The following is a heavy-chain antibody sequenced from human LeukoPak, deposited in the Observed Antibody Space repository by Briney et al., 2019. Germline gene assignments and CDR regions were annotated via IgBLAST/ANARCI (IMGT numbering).Heavy chain of an antibody. V-gene: IGHV3-48*04. Sequence: PGGSLRLSCAASGFTFSSYSMNWIRQAPGKGLEWVSYISSSGSTIYYADSVKGRITISRDNAKNSLYLQMNSLRAEDTAVFYCARTRNRYSSSWHFDYWGQGTLVTVSS. CDR1: GFTFSSYS. D-gene: IGHD6-13*01. CDR3: ARTRNRYSSSWHFDY. J-gene: IGHJ4*02. CDR2: ISSSGSTI.